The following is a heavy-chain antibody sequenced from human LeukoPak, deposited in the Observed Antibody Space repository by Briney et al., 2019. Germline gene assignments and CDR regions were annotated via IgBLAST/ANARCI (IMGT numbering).Heavy chain of an antibody. CDR3: ARLSRYSGYEFEY. D-gene: IGHD5-12*01. CDR1: GGSISSSSYY. CDR2: IYYSGST. Sequence: SETLSLTCTVSGGSISSSSYYWGWIRQPPGKGLEWIGSIYYSGSTYYNPSLRSRVTISVDTSKNQFSLKLSSVTAADTAVYFCARLSRYSGYEFEYSGQVTLVSVST. V-gene: IGHV4-39*01. J-gene: IGHJ4*02.